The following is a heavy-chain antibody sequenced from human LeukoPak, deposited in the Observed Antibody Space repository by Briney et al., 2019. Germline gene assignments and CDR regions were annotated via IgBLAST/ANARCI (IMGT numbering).Heavy chain of an antibody. CDR1: GFAFNTYA. CDR2: IWHDGSHK. D-gene: IGHD3-10*01. Sequence: PGRSLRLSCAASGFAFNTYAMHWVRQAPGKGLEWVTLIWHDGSHKFYIDSVRGRFTISRDNSRNTVYLQMNGLRAEDTAVYYCAREIFGSGSYPAYWGQGTLVTVSS. J-gene: IGHJ4*02. CDR3: AREIFGSGSYPAY. V-gene: IGHV3-33*01.